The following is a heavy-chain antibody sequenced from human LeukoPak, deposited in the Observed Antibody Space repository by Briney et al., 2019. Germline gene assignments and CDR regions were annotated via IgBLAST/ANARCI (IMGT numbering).Heavy chain of an antibody. V-gene: IGHV3-73*01. Sequence: GGSLRLSCAASGFTFSVSAMYWVRQASGKGLEWVGRIRNKANNYATAYSASVKGRFTISRDDSKNTAYLQMNSLRAEDTAVYYCAKGASNFWSAIDYWGQGTLVTVSS. D-gene: IGHD3-3*01. CDR2: IRNKANNYAT. CDR1: GFTFSVSA. CDR3: AKGASNFWSAIDY. J-gene: IGHJ4*02.